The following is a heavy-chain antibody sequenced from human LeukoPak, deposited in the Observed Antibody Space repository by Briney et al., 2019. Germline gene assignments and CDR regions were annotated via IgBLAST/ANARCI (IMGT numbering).Heavy chain of an antibody. Sequence: GASVKVSCKASGYTFNNYDINWVRQATGQGLEWMGWMNPNSGNTGYAQKFQGRVTITRNTSISTAYMELSSLRSEDTAVYYCARGRRYCSSTSCYWFDYWGQGTLVTVSS. CDR3: ARGRRYCSSTSCYWFDY. CDR1: GYTFNNYD. D-gene: IGHD2-2*01. J-gene: IGHJ4*02. CDR2: MNPNSGNT. V-gene: IGHV1-8*03.